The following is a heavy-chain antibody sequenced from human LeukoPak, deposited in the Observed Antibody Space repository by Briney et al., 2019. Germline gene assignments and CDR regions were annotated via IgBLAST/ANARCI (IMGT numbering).Heavy chain of an antibody. CDR1: GGSFSGYY. V-gene: IGHV4-34*01. D-gene: IGHD1-1*01. Sequence: SETLSLTCAVYGGSFSGYYWSWIRQPPGKGLEWMGKINHSGSTNYNPSLKSRVTISVDTSKNQFSLKLSSVTAADTAVYYCARKGRRGPRGWFDPWGQGTLVTVSS. CDR3: ARKGRRGPRGWFDP. J-gene: IGHJ5*02. CDR2: INHSGST.